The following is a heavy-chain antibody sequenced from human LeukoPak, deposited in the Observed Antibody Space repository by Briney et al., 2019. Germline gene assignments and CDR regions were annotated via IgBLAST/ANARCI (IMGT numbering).Heavy chain of an antibody. D-gene: IGHD3-3*02. V-gene: IGHV3-11*04. CDR1: GGSFSNYY. J-gene: IGHJ4*02. Sequence: LSLTCAVYGGSFSNYYWSWVRQAPGKGLEWISYVSSSGSTIYYADSVKGRFTISRDNAKNSLYLQMNSLRAEDTAVYYCATFAYWGQGTLVTVSS. CDR3: ATFAY. CDR2: VSSSGSTI.